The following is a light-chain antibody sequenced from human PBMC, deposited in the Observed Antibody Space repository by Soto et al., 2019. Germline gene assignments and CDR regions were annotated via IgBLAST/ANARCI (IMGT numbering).Light chain of an antibody. Sequence: EIVMTQSPATLSVSPGERATLSCRASQSVSSNYLAWYQQKPGQAPRLLIYGASSRATGIPDRFSGSGSGTDFTLTISRLEPEDFAVFYCHQCDSSPWKVGQGTTVDSK. CDR2: GAS. J-gene: IGKJ1*01. V-gene: IGKV3-20*01. CDR3: HQCDSSPWK. CDR1: QSVSSNY.